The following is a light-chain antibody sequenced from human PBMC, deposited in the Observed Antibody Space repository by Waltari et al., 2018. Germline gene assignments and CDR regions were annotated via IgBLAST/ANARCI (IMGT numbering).Light chain of an antibody. V-gene: IGKV3-15*01. Sequence: VMTHSPATLSVSPGERVILSCRASQSIRNNLAWDQQKHDQAPRLLIYGASTRATGTAARFSGSGSGTEFTSTISSLQSEEFALYVCQQYNNWPPTFGPGTKVDI. CDR2: GAS. CDR1: QSIRNN. J-gene: IGKJ3*01. CDR3: QQYNNWPPT.